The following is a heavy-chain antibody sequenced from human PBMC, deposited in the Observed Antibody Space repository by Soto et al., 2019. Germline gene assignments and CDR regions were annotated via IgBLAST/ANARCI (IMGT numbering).Heavy chain of an antibody. V-gene: IGHV1-2*04. J-gene: IGHJ4*02. CDR3: ARGGIVEVPAAMGPDRFDDCFDY. CDR2: INPNSGGT. CDR1: GYTFTGYY. D-gene: IGHD2-2*01. Sequence: GESLKISCKASGYTFTGYYMHWVRQAPGQGLEWMGWINPNSGGTNYAQKFQGWVTMTRDKSISTAYMEMSRLRSDDTVVYYCARGGIVEVPAAMGPDRFDDCFDYWGQGTLVTVSS.